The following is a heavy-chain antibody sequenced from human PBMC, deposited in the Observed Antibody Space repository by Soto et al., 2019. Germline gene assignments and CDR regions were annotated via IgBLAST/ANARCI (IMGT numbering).Heavy chain of an antibody. D-gene: IGHD2-2*01. CDR3: ARPSGYCSSTSCKGGDAFDI. J-gene: IGHJ3*02. V-gene: IGHV3-48*01. CDR2: ISSSSSTI. Sequence: EVQLVESGGGLEQPGGSLRLSCAASGFTFSSYSMNWVRQAPGKGLEWISYISSSSSTIFYADSVKGRFTISRYNAKNSLYLQMNSLRAEDTAVYYCARPSGYCSSTSCKGGDAFDIWGQGTMVTVSS. CDR1: GFTFSSYS.